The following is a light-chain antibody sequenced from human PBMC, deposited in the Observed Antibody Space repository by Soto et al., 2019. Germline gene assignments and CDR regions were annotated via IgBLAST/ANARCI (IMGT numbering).Light chain of an antibody. V-gene: IGKV1-9*01. J-gene: IGKJ5*01. Sequence: IQLTQSPSSLSASVGDRVTITCRASQGIRSYLAWYQQKPGKAPKLLIYAASPLQSGVPSRFSGSGSGTDIPPTTSSLQPEVLATYCLQQLTIHWLFGQGTRVEIK. CDR3: QQLTIHWL. CDR1: QGIRSY. CDR2: AAS.